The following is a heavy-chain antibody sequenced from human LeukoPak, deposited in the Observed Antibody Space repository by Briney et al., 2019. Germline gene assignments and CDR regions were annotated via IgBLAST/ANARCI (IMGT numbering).Heavy chain of an antibody. Sequence: GGSLRLSCAASGFTFSNSGMSWVRQAPGKGLEWVSTLSGSGITTYYADSVKGRFTISRDNSKNTLYLQMNSLRAEDTAVYYCAKGIYSSGWSYFDYWGHGTLVTASS. CDR3: AKGIYSSGWSYFDY. CDR2: LSGSGITT. D-gene: IGHD6-19*01. V-gene: IGHV3-23*01. CDR1: GFTFSNSG. J-gene: IGHJ4*01.